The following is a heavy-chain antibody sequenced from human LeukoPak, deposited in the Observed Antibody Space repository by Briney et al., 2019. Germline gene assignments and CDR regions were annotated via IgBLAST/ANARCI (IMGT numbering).Heavy chain of an antibody. Sequence: GGSLRLSCAASGFTLSSYWMHWVRQAPGQGLVWVSRIISDGSSMTYADSVKGRFTISRDNAKNTLYLQMNSLRAEDTAVYYCAKDAYSGRYRGPIDYWGQGTLVTVSS. CDR3: AKDAYSGRYRGPIDY. CDR1: GFTLSSYW. CDR2: IISDGSSM. J-gene: IGHJ4*02. D-gene: IGHD6-19*01. V-gene: IGHV3-74*03.